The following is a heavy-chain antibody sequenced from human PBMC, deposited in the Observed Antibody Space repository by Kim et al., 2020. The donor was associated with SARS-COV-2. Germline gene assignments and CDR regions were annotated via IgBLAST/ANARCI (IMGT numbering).Heavy chain of an antibody. V-gene: IGHV3-48*03. J-gene: IGHJ4*01. Sequence: IYTAEPVKGRVTIARATAKNEVYVQTNSLRVEDTAVYYCARDGGVSGLFDDWGHGTLVTVSS. CDR3: ARDGGVSGLFDD. D-gene: IGHD3-16*01. CDR2: I.